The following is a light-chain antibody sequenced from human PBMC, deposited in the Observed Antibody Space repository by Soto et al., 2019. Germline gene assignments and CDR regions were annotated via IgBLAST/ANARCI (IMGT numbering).Light chain of an antibody. CDR1: SSNIGSDF. Sequence: QSVLTQPASVSAAPGQKVTISCSGSSSNIGSDFVSWYQQLPGTAPKLLIYEDNKRPSGIPDRFSGSKSGTSATLGITGLQTGDEADYYCGAWDTSLSGGVFGGGTKLTVL. CDR2: EDN. J-gene: IGLJ2*01. V-gene: IGLV1-51*02. CDR3: GAWDTSLSGGV.